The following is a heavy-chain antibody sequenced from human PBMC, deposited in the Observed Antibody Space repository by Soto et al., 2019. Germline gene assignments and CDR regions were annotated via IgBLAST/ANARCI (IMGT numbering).Heavy chain of an antibody. Sequence: GGSLRHSCAASEFAFSGYPMNWVRQAPGKGLEWVSSISSSSTYIYYADSVKGRFTISRDNAKNSLYLQMNSLRAEDTAVYYCARPLHYYDGSGYSAYWGQGTLVTVSS. CDR1: EFAFSGYP. J-gene: IGHJ4*02. CDR2: ISSSSTYI. V-gene: IGHV3-21*01. D-gene: IGHD3-22*01. CDR3: ARPLHYYDGSGYSAY.